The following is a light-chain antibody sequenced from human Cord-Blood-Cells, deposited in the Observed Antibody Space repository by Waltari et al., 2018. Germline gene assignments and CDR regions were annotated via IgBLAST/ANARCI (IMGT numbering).Light chain of an antibody. CDR2: EVS. V-gene: IGLV2-23*02. Sequence: QSALTQPASVSGSPGQSITISCTGTSSDVGSYTLVSWYQQHPGKAPKLMIYEVSKRPSGVSKRFSGSKSGNTASLTISGLQAEDEADYYCCSYAGSSTFYVFGTGTKVTVL. CDR1: SSDVGSYTL. CDR3: CSYAGSSTFYV. J-gene: IGLJ1*01.